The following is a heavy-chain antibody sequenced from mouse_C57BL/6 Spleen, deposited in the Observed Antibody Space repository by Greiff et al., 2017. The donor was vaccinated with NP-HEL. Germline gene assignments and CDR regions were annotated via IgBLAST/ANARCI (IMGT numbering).Heavy chain of an antibody. V-gene: IGHV5-16*01. D-gene: IGHD2-4*01. CDR3: ARYDYEGDYYAMDY. CDR2: INYDGSST. J-gene: IGHJ4*01. Sequence: EVQLQESEGGLVQPGSSMKLSCTASGFTFSDYYMAWVRQVPEKGLEWVANINYDGSSTYYLDSLKSRFIISRDNAKNILYLQMSSLKSEDTATYYCARYDYEGDYYAMDYWGQGTSVTVSS. CDR1: GFTFSDYY.